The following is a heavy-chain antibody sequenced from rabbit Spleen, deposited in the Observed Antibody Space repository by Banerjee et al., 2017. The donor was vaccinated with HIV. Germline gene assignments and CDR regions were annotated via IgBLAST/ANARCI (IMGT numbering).Heavy chain of an antibody. CDR1: GFSFSSGYY. V-gene: IGHV1S45*01. CDR3: ARDAGSSFSTYGMDL. J-gene: IGHJ6*01. Sequence: QEQLVESGGGLVKPGASLTLTCKASGFSFSSGYYISWVRQAPGKGLEWIGCIGTGSGNTWYASWAKGRFTVSKTSSTTVTLQVTSLTAADTATYFCARDAGSSFSTYGMDLWGPGTLVTVS. CDR2: IGTGSGNT. D-gene: IGHD8-1*01.